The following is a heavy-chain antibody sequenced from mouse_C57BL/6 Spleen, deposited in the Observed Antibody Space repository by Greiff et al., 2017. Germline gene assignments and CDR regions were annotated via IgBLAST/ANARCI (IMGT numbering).Heavy chain of an antibody. CDR2: IYPRSGNT. D-gene: IGHD3-1*01. CDR3: ARSGEGLYAMDY. J-gene: IGHJ4*01. Sequence: QVQLQQSGAELARPGASVKLSCKASGYTFTSYGISWVKQRTGQGLEWIGEIYPRSGNTYYNEKFKGKATLTADKSSSTAYMELRSLTSEDSAVYFCARSGEGLYAMDYWGQGTSVTVSS. CDR1: GYTFTSYG. V-gene: IGHV1-81*01.